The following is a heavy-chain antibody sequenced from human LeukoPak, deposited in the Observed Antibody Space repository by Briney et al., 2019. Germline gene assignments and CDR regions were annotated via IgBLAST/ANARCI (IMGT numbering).Heavy chain of an antibody. CDR1: GGSINSYY. V-gene: IGHV4-4*07. CDR2: IYSSGST. CDR3: ARGRGYYYDSSGYYY. J-gene: IGHJ4*02. D-gene: IGHD3-22*01. Sequence: PSETLSLTCTVSGGSINSYYWSWIRQAAGKGLEWIGRIYSSGSTNYNPSLKSRVTMSVDTSKNQFSLKLSSVTAADTAVYYCARGRGYYYDSSGYYYWGQGTLVTVSS.